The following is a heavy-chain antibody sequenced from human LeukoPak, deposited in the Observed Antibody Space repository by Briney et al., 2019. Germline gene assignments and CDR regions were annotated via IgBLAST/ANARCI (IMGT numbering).Heavy chain of an antibody. CDR2: INPNSGGT. CDR3: VRGEFPDNYYDITGPLDN. Sequence: ASVKVSCKPSGYTFTGYYMHWVRQAPGQGLEWMGWINPNSGGTNYAQKFQGRVTMTRDTSISTAYMELSRLTSDDTAVYYCVRGEFPDNYYDITGPLDNWGQGTLVTVSS. CDR1: GYTFTGYY. J-gene: IGHJ4*02. V-gene: IGHV1-2*02. D-gene: IGHD3-16*01.